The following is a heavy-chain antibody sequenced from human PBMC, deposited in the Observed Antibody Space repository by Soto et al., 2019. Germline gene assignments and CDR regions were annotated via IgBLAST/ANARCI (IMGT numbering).Heavy chain of an antibody. V-gene: IGHV3-33*01. CDR2: IWYDGSNK. D-gene: IGHD6-19*01. CDR3: ARDKRAYSSGLIDY. J-gene: IGHJ4*02. CDR1: GFTFSSYG. Sequence: QVQLVESGGGVVQPGRSLRLSCAASGFTFSSYGMHWVRQAPGKGLEWVAVIWYDGSNKYYADSVKGRFTISRDNSKSTLYLQMNSLRAEDTAVYYCARDKRAYSSGLIDYWGQGTLVTVSS.